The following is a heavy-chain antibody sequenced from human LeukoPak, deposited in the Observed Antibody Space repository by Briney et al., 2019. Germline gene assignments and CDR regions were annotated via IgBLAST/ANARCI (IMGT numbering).Heavy chain of an antibody. CDR1: GYSISSGYY. D-gene: IGHD3-9*01. J-gene: IGHJ4*02. Sequence: PSETLSLICSVSGYSISSGYYWGWIRQPPGKGLEWIGIIYHSGSTYYNASLKSRVTISVDTSKNQFSLKVRSVTAADTAVYYCARRTTYFGWRPSESPSCFDYWGQGTLVTVSS. CDR2: IYHSGST. CDR3: ARRTTYFGWRPSESPSCFDY. V-gene: IGHV4-38-2*02.